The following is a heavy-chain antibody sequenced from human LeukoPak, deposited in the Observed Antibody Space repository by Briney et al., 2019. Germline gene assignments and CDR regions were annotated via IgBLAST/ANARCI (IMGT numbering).Heavy chain of an antibody. J-gene: IGHJ4*02. V-gene: IGHV4-39*01. CDR2: IYYSGTT. Sequence: PSETLSLTCAVYNGFDSYYMTIVRQPPGKGLEWIGSIYYSGTTYYNPSLKSRVTISVDTSKNQFSLKLTSVTAADTAVYYCARRAGEYSHPYDYWGQGTLVTVSS. D-gene: IGHD2-15*01. CDR1: NGFDSYY. CDR3: ARRAGEYSHPYDY.